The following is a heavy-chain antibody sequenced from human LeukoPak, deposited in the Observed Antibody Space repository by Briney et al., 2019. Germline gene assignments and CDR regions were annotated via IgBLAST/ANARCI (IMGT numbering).Heavy chain of an antibody. J-gene: IGHJ4*02. D-gene: IGHD1-26*01. Sequence: GGSLRLSCAASGFTFSSYGMHWVRQAPGKGLEWVAVISYDRSNKYYADSVKGRFTISRDNSKNTLYLQMNSLRAEDTAVYYCAKDLNSGTQDIDYWGQGTLVTVSS. CDR2: ISYDRSNK. CDR3: AKDLNSGTQDIDY. CDR1: GFTFSSYG. V-gene: IGHV3-30*18.